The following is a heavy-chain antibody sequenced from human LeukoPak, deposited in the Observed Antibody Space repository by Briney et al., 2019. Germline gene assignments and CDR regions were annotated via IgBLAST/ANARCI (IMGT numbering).Heavy chain of an antibody. CDR2: IYYSGST. CDR1: GGSISSYY. V-gene: IGHV4-59*01. CDR3: ERVADCGDDCYYSAFDI. Sequence: PSETLSLTCTVSGGSISSYYWSWIRQPPGKGLEWIGYIYYSGSTNYNPSLKSRVTISLDTSKNQFSLKLSSVTAADTAVYYCERVADCGDDCYYSAFDIWGQGTMVTVSS. D-gene: IGHD2-21*02. J-gene: IGHJ3*02.